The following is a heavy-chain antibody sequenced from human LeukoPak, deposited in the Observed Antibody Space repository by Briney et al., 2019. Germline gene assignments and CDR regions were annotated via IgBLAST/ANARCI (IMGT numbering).Heavy chain of an antibody. CDR2: IIPILGIA. CDR3: ARDSHDSSDDY. V-gene: IGHV1-69*04. J-gene: IGHJ4*02. CDR1: GGTFSSYA. D-gene: IGHD6-19*01. Sequence: ASVKVSCKASGGTFSSYAISWVRQAPGQGLEWMGRIIPILGIANYAQKFQGRVTMARDTSTSTVYMELSSLRSEDTAVYYCARDSHDSSDDYWGQGTLVTVSS.